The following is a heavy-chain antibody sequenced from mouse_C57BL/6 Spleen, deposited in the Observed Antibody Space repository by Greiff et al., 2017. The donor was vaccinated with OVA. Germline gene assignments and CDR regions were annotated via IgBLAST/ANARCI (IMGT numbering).Heavy chain of an antibody. CDR1: GFTFSDYG. CDR2: ISSGSSTI. V-gene: IGHV5-17*01. CDR3: ASGAPLYAMDY. D-gene: IGHD3-1*01. J-gene: IGHJ4*01. Sequence: EVKVVESGGGLVKPGGSLKLSCAASGFTFSDYGMHWVRQAPEKGLEWVAYISSGSSTIYYADTVKGRFTISRDNAKNTLFLQMTSLRSEDTAMYYCASGAPLYAMDYWGQGTSVTVSS.